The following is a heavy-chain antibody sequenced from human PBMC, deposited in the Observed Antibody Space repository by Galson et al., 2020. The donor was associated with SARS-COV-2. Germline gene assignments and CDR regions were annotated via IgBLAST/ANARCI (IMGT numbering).Heavy chain of an antibody. J-gene: IGHJ5*02. CDR2: IYYSGST. D-gene: IGHD6-13*01. CDR1: GGSISSSSYY. V-gene: IGHV4-39*01. CDR3: ARHNIAAVTWFDP. Sequence: SETLSLTCTVSGGSISSSSYYWGWIRQPPGKGLEWIGRIYYSGSTYYNPSLKSRVTISVDTSKNQFSLKLSSVTAADTAVYYCARHNIAAVTWFDPWGQGTLVTVSS.